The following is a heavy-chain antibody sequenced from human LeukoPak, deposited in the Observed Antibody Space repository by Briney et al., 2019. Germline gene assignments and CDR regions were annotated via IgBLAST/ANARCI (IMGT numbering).Heavy chain of an antibody. CDR2: INPNSGGT. CDR1: GYTFTGYY. Sequence: ASVKVSCKASGYTFTGYYMHWVRQAPGQGLEWMGWINPNSGGTNYAQKFQGRVTMTRDASISTAYMELSRLRSDDTAVYYCARVFQTGYSGSYSRSHDAFDIWGQGTMVTVSS. V-gene: IGHV1-2*02. CDR3: ARVFQTGYSGSYSRSHDAFDI. J-gene: IGHJ3*02. D-gene: IGHD1-26*01.